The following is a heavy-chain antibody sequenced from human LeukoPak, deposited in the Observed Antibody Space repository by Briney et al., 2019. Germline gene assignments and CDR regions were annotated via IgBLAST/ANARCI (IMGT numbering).Heavy chain of an antibody. CDR2: INHSGST. Sequence: SETLSLTCAVYGGSFSGYYWSWIRQPPGKGLEWIGEINHSGSTNYNPSLKSRVTISVDTSKNQFSLKLSSVTAADTAVYYWARGGVAARRGLSYWGQETLVTVSS. V-gene: IGHV4-34*01. D-gene: IGHD6-6*01. J-gene: IGHJ4*02. CDR3: ARGGVAARRGLSY. CDR1: GGSFSGYY.